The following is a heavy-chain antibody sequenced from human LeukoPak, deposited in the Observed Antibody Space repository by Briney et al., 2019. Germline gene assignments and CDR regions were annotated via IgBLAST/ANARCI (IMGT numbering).Heavy chain of an antibody. CDR2: INHSGST. D-gene: IGHD4-17*01. V-gene: IGHV4-34*01. J-gene: IGHJ3*02. CDR3: ARADYEIDAFDI. CDR1: GGSFSGYY. Sequence: SETLSLTCAAYGGSFSGYYWSWIRQPPGKGLEWIGEINHSGSTNYNPSLKSRVTISVDTSKNQFSLKLSSVTAADTAVYYCARADYEIDAFDIWGQGTMVSVSS.